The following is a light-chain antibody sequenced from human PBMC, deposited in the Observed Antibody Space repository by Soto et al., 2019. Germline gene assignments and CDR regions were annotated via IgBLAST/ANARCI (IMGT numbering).Light chain of an antibody. J-gene: IGKJ5*01. CDR1: HYVSSDF. Sequence: EIVLTQSPGTLSLSPGERATLSCRASHYVSSDFLAWYQQRPGQAPRLLIFAASRRATGIPDRFSGSGSGIDFTLSISSLEPEDFAVYYCQQHGISHITFGQGTRLEIK. CDR3: QQHGISHIT. CDR2: AAS. V-gene: IGKV3-20*01.